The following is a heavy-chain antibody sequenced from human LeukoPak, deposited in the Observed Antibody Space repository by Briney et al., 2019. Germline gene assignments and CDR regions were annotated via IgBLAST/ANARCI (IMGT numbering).Heavy chain of an antibody. Sequence: GGSLRLSCAASGFTFSNYNMHWVRQAPGKGLEWVAFVPYDGSDKYYADSVKGRFTISRDNSKNTLYLQMNSLRVEDTAVYYCAKDGGGGDCYFDYWGQGTQVTVSS. V-gene: IGHV3-30*02. J-gene: IGHJ4*02. CDR3: AKDGGGGDCYFDY. CDR1: GFTFSNYN. D-gene: IGHD2-21*02. CDR2: VPYDGSDK.